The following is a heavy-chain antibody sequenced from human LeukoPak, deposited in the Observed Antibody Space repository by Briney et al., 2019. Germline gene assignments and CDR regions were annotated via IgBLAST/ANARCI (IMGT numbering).Heavy chain of an antibody. J-gene: IGHJ4*02. D-gene: IGHD2-2*01. CDR3: ARDVEHCSSTSCYYY. V-gene: IGHV1-46*02. Sequence: ASVKVSCKASGYTFNIHFMHWVRQAPGQGLEWMGILSTAGRDTTYAQKFQGRVTITADESTSTAYMELSSLRSEDTAVYYCARDVEHCSSTSCYYYWGQGTLVTVSS. CDR1: GYTFNIHF. CDR2: LSTAGRDT.